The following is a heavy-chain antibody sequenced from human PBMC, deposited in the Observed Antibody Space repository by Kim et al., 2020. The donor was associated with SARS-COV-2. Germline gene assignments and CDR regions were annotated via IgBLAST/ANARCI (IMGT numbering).Heavy chain of an antibody. CDR1: GFTFGDYA. CDR2: IRSKAYGGTT. J-gene: IGHJ6*02. V-gene: IGHV3-49*03. CDR3: TRDYGDYGDYYYYGMDV. Sequence: GGSLRLSCTASGFTFGDYAMSWFRQALGKGLEWVGFIRSKAYGGTTEYAASVKGRFTISRDDSKSIAYLQMNSLKTEDTAVYYCTRDYGDYGDYYYYGMDVWGQGTTVTVSS. D-gene: IGHD4-17*01.